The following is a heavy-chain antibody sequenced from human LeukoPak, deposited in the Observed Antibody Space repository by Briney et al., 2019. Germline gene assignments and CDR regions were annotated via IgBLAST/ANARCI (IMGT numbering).Heavy chain of an antibody. J-gene: IGHJ3*02. Sequence: PSVTLSLTCTVAGDSISNYYWSWIRQPPGKGLVWIGYIYYSGSTNYNPSLKSRVTISVDRSKNQFSLKLSSVTAADTAVYYCASQYYYDSSGYSILDASDICGQGTMVTVSS. CDR1: GDSISNYY. CDR2: IYYSGST. CDR3: ASQYYYDSSGYSILDASDI. V-gene: IGHV4-59*01. D-gene: IGHD3-22*01.